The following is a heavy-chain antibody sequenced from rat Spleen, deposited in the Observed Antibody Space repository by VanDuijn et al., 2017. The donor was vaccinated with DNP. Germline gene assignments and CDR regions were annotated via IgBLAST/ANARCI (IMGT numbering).Heavy chain of an antibody. CDR1: GFTFSNYD. J-gene: IGHJ2*01. CDR2: ISSDGSGT. CDR3: ARPDY. V-gene: IGHV5-7*01. Sequence: EVQLVESGGGLVQPGRSLKLSCAASGFTFSNYDMAWVRQAPKKGLEWVATISSDGSGTHYRDSVKGRFTISRDNAKSTLYLQMDSLRSEDTATYYCARPDYWGQGIMVTVSS.